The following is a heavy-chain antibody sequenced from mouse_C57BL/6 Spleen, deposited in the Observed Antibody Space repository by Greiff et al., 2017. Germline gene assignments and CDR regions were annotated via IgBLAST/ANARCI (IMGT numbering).Heavy chain of an antibody. J-gene: IGHJ2*01. Sequence: VQLQQPGAELVKPGASVKLSCKASGYTFTSYWMQWVKQRPAQGLEWIGEIDPSDSYTNYNQKFKGKATLTVDTSSSTAYMQLSSLTSEDSAVYYCARDYGRDYWGQGTTLTVSS. V-gene: IGHV1-50*01. D-gene: IGHD1-1*01. CDR2: IDPSDSYT. CDR3: ARDYGRDY. CDR1: GYTFTSYW.